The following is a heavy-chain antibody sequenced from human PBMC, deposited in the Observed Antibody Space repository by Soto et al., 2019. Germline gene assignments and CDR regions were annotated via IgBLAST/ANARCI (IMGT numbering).Heavy chain of an antibody. J-gene: IGHJ4*02. D-gene: IGHD6-19*01. CDR3: AKVPYPYSSGWYYFDY. CDR1: GFTFDDYA. Sequence: EVQLVESGGGLVQPGRSLRLSCAASGFTFDDYAMHWVRQAPGKGLEWVSGISWNSGSIGYADSVKGRFTISRDNAKNSLYLQMNSLRAEDTALYYCAKVPYPYSSGWYYFDYWGQGTLVTVSS. CDR2: ISWNSGSI. V-gene: IGHV3-9*01.